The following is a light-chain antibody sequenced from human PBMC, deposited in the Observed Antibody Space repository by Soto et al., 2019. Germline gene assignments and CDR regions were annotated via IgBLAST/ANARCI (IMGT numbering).Light chain of an antibody. CDR2: GAS. J-gene: IGKJ5*01. Sequence: EIVLTQSPGTLSLSPGERATLSCRASQSVSSRSLAWYQQKPGQAPRLLISGASSRAADIPDRFSGSGSGTDFTLTINRLEPEDFAVYYCQQYNDWPITFGPGTRLENK. CDR3: QQYNDWPIT. V-gene: IGKV3-20*01. CDR1: QSVSSRS.